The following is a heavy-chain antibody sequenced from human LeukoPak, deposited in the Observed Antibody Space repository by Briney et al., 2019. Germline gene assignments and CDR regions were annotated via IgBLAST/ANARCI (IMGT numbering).Heavy chain of an antibody. V-gene: IGHV1-2*02. Sequence: ASVKVSCKASGYTFSSYAMNWVRQAPGQGLEWMGWINPNSGGTNYAQKFQGRVTMTRDTSISTAYMELSRLRSDDTAVYYCVRASYSSSWYRSYYYYMDVWGKGTTVTISS. CDR1: GYTFSSYA. CDR2: INPNSGGT. J-gene: IGHJ6*03. CDR3: VRASYSSSWYRSYYYYMDV. D-gene: IGHD6-13*01.